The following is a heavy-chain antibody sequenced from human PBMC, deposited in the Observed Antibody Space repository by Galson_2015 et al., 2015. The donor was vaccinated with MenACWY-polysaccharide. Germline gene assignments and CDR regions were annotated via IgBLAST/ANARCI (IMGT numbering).Heavy chain of an antibody. CDR2: ISYDGSNK. CDR3: ARTYCSRTAGYGMDV. V-gene: IGHV3-30-3*01. D-gene: IGHD2-2*01. J-gene: IGHJ6*02. CDR1: GFTFSSYA. Sequence: SLRLSCAASGFTFSSYAIHWVRQAPGKGLEWVAVISYDGSNKYYADSVKGRFTISRDNSKNTMYLQMNSLTAEDTAVYYCARTYCSRTAGYGMDVWGQGTTVTVSS.